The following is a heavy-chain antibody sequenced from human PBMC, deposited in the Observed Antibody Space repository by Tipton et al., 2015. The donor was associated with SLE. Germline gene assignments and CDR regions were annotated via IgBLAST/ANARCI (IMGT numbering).Heavy chain of an antibody. V-gene: IGHV4-34*01. CDR1: GGSISSSSSYY. CDR2: INHRGST. Sequence: TLSLTCAVYGGSISSSSSYYWAWIRQPPGKGVEWIGEINHRGSTNYNPSLKSRVTISVDTSKNQFSLKLSSVTAADTAVYYCARRMSVDYWGQGTLVTVSS. D-gene: IGHD2-8*01. CDR3: ARRMSVDY. J-gene: IGHJ4*02.